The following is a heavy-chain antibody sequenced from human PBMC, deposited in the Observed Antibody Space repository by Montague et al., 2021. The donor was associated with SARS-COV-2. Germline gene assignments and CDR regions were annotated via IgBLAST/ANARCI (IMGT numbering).Heavy chain of an antibody. CDR2: INHSGST. D-gene: IGHD2-2*01. CDR1: GGSFSDYY. V-gene: IGHV4-34*01. J-gene: IGHJ6*03. CDR3: ARFLRRVAPGATGHWEKNYSSYYMDV. Sequence: SETLSLTCAVYGGSFSDYYWSWIRQPPGKGLEWIGEINHSGSTNYNPSLKSRVTISVDTSKNQFSLKLSSVTAADTAVYYCARFLRRVAPGATGHWEKNYSSYYMDVWGKGTQVTVSS.